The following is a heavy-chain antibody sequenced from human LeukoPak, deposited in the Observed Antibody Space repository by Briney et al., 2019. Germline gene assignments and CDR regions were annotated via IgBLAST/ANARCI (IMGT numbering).Heavy chain of an antibody. Sequence: SGGSLRLSCAASGFTFSSYEMNWVRQAPGKGLEWVSYISSSGSTIYYADSVKGRFTISRDNAKNSLYLQMNSLRAEDTAVYYCAREYYDFWSAYVRSFDYWGQGTLVTVSS. V-gene: IGHV3-48*03. J-gene: IGHJ4*02. D-gene: IGHD3-3*01. CDR3: AREYYDFWSAYVRSFDY. CDR2: ISSSGSTI. CDR1: GFTFSSYE.